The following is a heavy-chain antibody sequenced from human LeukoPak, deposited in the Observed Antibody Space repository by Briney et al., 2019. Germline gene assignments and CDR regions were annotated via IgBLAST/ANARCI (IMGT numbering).Heavy chain of an antibody. V-gene: IGHV1-69*13. CDR3: AREDCSSTSCYNGYYYYGMDV. Sequence: SVKVSCKASGYTFTSYGISWVRQAPGQGLEWMGGIIPIFGTANYAQKFQGRVTITADESTSTAYMELSSLRSEDTAVYYCAREDCSSTSCYNGYYYYGMDVWGQGTTVTVSS. CDR1: GYTFTSYG. D-gene: IGHD2-2*01. CDR2: IIPIFGTA. J-gene: IGHJ6*02.